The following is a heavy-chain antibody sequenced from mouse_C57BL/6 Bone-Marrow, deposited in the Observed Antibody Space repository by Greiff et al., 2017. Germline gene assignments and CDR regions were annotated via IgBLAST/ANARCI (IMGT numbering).Heavy chain of an antibody. J-gene: IGHJ1*03. CDR2: IYPGDGDT. Sequence: QVQLKQSGAELVKPGASVKISCKASGYEFSSYWMNWVKKRPGKGLAWIGQIYPGDGDTNSNGKFQGKATLTADKSSSTAYMQLSSLTSEDSAVYFCARSKGTNYGKFWYFDVWGTGTTVTVSS. D-gene: IGHD2-1*01. CDR1: GYEFSSYW. V-gene: IGHV1-80*01. CDR3: ARSKGTNYGKFWYFDV.